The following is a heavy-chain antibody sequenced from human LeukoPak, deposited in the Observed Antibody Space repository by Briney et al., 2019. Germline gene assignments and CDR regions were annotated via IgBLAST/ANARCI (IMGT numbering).Heavy chain of an antibody. CDR2: ISAYNGNT. CDR3: ARAPVCSSTSCYAGRYLREYYFDY. J-gene: IGHJ4*02. V-gene: IGHV1-18*01. CDR1: GYTFTSYG. D-gene: IGHD2-2*01. Sequence: ASVKVSCKASGYTFTSYGISWVRQAPGQGLEWMGWISAYNGNTNYAQKLQGRVTMTTDTSTSTAYMELRSLRSDDTAVYYCARAPVCSSTSCYAGRYLREYYFDYWGQGTLVTVSS.